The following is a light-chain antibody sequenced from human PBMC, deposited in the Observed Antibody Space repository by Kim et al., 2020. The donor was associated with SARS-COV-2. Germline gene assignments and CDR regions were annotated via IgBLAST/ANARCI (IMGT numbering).Light chain of an antibody. J-gene: IGKJ4*01. V-gene: IGKV1D-13*01. CDR1: QGVSSA. CDR3: QQFSDFPLT. Sequence: SVGERVTSTCRASQGVSSALAWYQQKPGKPPKLLISDAASLQNGVPSRFSGSGSGTDFSLSISSLQPEDFATYYCQQFSDFPLTFGGGTKVEIK. CDR2: DAA.